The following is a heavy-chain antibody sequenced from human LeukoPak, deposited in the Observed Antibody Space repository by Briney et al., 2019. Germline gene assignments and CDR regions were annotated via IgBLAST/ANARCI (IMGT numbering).Heavy chain of an antibody. J-gene: IGHJ4*02. V-gene: IGHV3-74*01. CDR1: GFTLSTYW. CDR3: ARSRYDSSGYYYFAY. D-gene: IGHD3-22*01. CDR2: IDSDGSST. Sequence: GGSLRLSCAASGFTLSTYWMHWVRQGPGKGLVWVSRIDSDGSSTSYADSVRGRFTISRDNAKNTLYLQMNSLRAEDTAVYYCARSRYDSSGYYYFAYWGQGTLVTVSS.